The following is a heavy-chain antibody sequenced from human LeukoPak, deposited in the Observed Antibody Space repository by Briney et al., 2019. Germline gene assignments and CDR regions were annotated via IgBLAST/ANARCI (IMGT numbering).Heavy chain of an antibody. CDR3: AKRAAGYSSSWAFDY. CDR2: IIPIFGTA. V-gene: IGHV1-69*05. J-gene: IGHJ4*02. CDR1: GGTFSSYA. Sequence: SVKVSCKASGGTFSSYAISWVRQAPGQGLEWMGRIIPIFGTANYAQKFQGRVTITTDESTSTAYMELSSLRIDDTAVYYCAKRAAGYSSSWAFDYWGQGLLVTVSS. D-gene: IGHD6-13*01.